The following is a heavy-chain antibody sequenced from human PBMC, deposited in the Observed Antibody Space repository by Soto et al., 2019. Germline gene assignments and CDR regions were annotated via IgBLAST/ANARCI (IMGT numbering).Heavy chain of an antibody. CDR1: GFTFSNYW. CDR2: IKEDGRET. J-gene: IGHJ4*02. V-gene: IGHV3-7*01. D-gene: IGHD3-9*01. Sequence: EVQLVESGGGLVQPGGSLRLSCAASGFTFSNYWMSWVRQAPGKGLEWLANIKEDGRETNYVDSVKGRFTISRDNAKNSLYLQINSLRAEDTAVLYCARERPSGLVDLAYWGQGTLVTVSS. CDR3: ARERPSGLVDLAY.